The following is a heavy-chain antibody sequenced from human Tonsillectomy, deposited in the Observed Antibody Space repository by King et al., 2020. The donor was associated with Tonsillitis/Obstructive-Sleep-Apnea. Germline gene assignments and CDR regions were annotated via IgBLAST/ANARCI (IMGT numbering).Heavy chain of an antibody. V-gene: IGHV2-5*02. D-gene: IGHD3-10*01. CDR1: GFSLSTGGVG. Sequence: TLKESGPTLVKPTQTLTLTCTFSGFSLSTGGVGVGWIRQPPGKALEWLALIYWDDDKRYSPSLKSRLPITKDTSKNQVVLTMTNMDPVDTSTYSCARGSYDSDAFDIWGQGTMVTVSS. J-gene: IGHJ3*02. CDR3: ARGSYDSDAFDI. CDR2: IYWDDDK.